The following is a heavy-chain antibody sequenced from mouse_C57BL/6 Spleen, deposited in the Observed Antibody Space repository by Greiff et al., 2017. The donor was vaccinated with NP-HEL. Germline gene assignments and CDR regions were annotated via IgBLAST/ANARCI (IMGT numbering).Heavy chain of an antibody. Sequence: EVHLVESGGGLVKPGGSLKLSCAASGFTFSDYGMHWVRQAPEKGLEWVAYISSGSSTIYYADTVKGRFTISRDNAKNTLFLQMTSLRAEDTDMYYSAGPGTGYYDMDYWGQGTSVTVSS. J-gene: IGHJ4*01. V-gene: IGHV5-17*01. CDR3: AGPGTGYYDMDY. CDR2: ISSGSSTI. D-gene: IGHD4-1*01. CDR1: GFTFSDYG.